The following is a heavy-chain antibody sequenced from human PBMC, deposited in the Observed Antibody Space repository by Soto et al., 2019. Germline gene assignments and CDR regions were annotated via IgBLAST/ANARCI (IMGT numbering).Heavy chain of an antibody. D-gene: IGHD5-18*01. J-gene: IGHJ6*02. CDR2: IIPIFGTA. CDR3: ARDMARYSYGYSYYYGMDV. V-gene: IGHV1-69*12. Sequence: QVQLVQSGAEVKKPGSSVKVSCKASGGTFSSYAISWVRQAPGQGLEWMGGIIPIFGTANYAQKFQGRVTITADESTSTAYMELSSLRSEDTAVYYCARDMARYSYGYSYYYGMDVWGQGNTVTVSS. CDR1: GGTFSSYA.